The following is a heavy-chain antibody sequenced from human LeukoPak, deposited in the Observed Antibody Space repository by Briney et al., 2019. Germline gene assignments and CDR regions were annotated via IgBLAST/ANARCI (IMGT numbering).Heavy chain of an antibody. J-gene: IGHJ4*02. CDR2: ISYDGSNK. Sequence: GGSLRLSCAASGFTFSSYAMHWVRQAPGKGLEWVAVISYDGSNKYYADSVKGRFAISRDNSKNTPYLQMNSLRAEDTAVYYCAREPNCGGDCYALDYWGQGTLVTVSS. V-gene: IGHV3-30*09. D-gene: IGHD2-21*02. CDR3: AREPNCGGDCYALDY. CDR1: GFTFSSYA.